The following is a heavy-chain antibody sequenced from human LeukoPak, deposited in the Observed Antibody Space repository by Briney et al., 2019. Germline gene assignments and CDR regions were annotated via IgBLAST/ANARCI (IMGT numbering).Heavy chain of an antibody. CDR3: ARYVPVKTGPTRASFDY. D-gene: IGHD1-1*01. CDR2: INESGAT. CDR1: GGSFNDYD. Sequence: MTSETLSLTCSVYGGSFNDYDWSWVRQAPGRGLQWIGEINESGATNCDPSLKSRVTMSIDTSKSQFSLSLRSVTAADTAVYFCARYVPVKTGPTRASFDYWGQGILVSVSS. V-gene: IGHV4-34*01. J-gene: IGHJ4*02.